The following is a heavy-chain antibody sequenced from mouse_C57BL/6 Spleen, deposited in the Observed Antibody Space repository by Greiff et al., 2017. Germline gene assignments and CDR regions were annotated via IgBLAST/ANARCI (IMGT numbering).Heavy chain of an antibody. J-gene: IGHJ2*01. Sequence: VQLQQSGPELVKPGASVKISCKASGYAFSSPWMNWVKPRPGTGLEWIGRIYPGDGETNYNGKFKGKATLTADKSSSTAYMQLSSLTAEASAVYFCARWVPPVFDDWGQGTTLTVSS. CDR2: IYPGDGET. CDR3: ARWVPPVFDD. V-gene: IGHV1-82*01. CDR1: GYAFSSPW.